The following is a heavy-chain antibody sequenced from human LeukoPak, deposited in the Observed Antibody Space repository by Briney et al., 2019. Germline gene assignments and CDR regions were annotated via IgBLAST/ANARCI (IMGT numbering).Heavy chain of an antibody. CDR1: GGSISSYY. D-gene: IGHD3-22*01. V-gene: IGHV4-4*07. CDR3: ARGLYYYDSSGSPPYYYYYMDV. CDR2: IYTSGST. J-gene: IGHJ6*03. Sequence: SETLSLTCTVSGGSISSYYWSWIRQPAGRGLEWIGRIYTSGSTNYNPSLKSRVTISVDTSKNQFSLKLSSVTAADTAVYYCARGLYYYDSSGSPPYYYYYMDVWGKGTTVTVSS.